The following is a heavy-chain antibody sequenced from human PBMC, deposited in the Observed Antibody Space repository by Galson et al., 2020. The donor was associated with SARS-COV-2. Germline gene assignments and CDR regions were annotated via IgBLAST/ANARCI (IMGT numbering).Heavy chain of an antibody. V-gene: IGHV3-33*01. CDR3: ARGHEWELDY. D-gene: IGHD1-26*01. Sequence: GGSLRLSCAASGFTFSSYGMHWVRLAPGKGLEWVAVIWYDGSNKYYADSVKGRFTISRDNSKNTLYLQMNSLRAEDTAVYYCARGHEWELDYWGQGTLVTVSS. CDR2: IWYDGSNK. J-gene: IGHJ4*02. CDR1: GFTFSSYG.